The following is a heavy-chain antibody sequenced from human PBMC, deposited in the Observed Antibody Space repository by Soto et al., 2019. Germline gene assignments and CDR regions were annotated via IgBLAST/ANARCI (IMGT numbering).Heavy chain of an antibody. D-gene: IGHD2-21*01. J-gene: IGHJ5*02. Sequence: SEPLSLTCSVSVAALNSGNYYWSWIRQVPGKGLEWIGHIYVTGAVDYNPSLRDRITISQDTSERQFSLNLRLVTAADTAVYYCARLRIATNNYKWFDPWGQGTLVTVSS. CDR2: IYVTGAV. V-gene: IGHV4-31*03. CDR3: ARLRIATNNYKWFDP. CDR1: VAALNSGNYY.